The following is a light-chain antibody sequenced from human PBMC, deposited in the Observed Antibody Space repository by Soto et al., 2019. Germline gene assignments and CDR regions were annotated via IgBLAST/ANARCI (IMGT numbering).Light chain of an antibody. V-gene: IGLV2-8*01. Sequence: QSALTQPPSASGSPGQSVTISCTGTSSDVGGYNYVSWYQQHPGKAPKLMIYDVSKRPSGVPDRFSGSKSGNTASLTVSVLQAEDEADYYCSSYAGTHIVFGSGPKVTVL. CDR3: SSYAGTHIV. CDR1: SSDVGGYNY. CDR2: DVS. J-gene: IGLJ1*01.